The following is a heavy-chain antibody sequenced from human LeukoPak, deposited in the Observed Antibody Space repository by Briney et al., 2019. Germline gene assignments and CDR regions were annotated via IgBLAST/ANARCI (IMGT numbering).Heavy chain of an antibody. D-gene: IGHD5-18*01. J-gene: IGHJ6*03. CDR3: AREMRGDTALGYYYYYMDV. CDR2: ISSSSSYI. CDR1: GCTFSSYS. V-gene: IGHV3-21*01. Sequence: GGSLRLSCAASGCTFSSYSMNWVRQAPGKGLEWVSSISSSSSYIYYADSVKGRFTISRDNAKNSLYLQMNSLRAEDTAVYYCAREMRGDTALGYYYYYMDVWGKGTTVTVSS.